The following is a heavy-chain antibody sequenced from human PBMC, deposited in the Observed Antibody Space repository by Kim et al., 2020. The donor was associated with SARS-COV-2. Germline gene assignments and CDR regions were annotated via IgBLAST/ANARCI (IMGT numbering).Heavy chain of an antibody. CDR3: ARTPQMVYFGELYWFDP. Sequence: GGSLRLSCAASGFTFSDYYMSWIRQAPGKGLEWVSYISSSGSTIYYADSVKGRFTISRDNAKNSLYLQMNSLRAEDTAVYYCARTPQMVYFGELYWFDPWGQGTLVTVSS. D-gene: IGHD3-10*01. CDR2: ISSSGSTI. J-gene: IGHJ5*02. V-gene: IGHV3-11*01. CDR1: GFTFSDYY.